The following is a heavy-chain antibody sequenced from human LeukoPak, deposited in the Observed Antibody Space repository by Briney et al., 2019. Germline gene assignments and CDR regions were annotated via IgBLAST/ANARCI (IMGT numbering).Heavy chain of an antibody. CDR3: ARVSYWTGPSLDYYYYYMGV. Sequence: ASVKVSCKASGYTFTSYYMHWVRQAPGQGLEWMGIINPSGGSTSYAQKFQGRVTMTRDTSTSTVYMELSSLRSEDTAVYYCARVSYWTGPSLDYYYYYMGVWGKGTTVTVSS. J-gene: IGHJ6*03. CDR2: INPSGGST. V-gene: IGHV1-46*03. D-gene: IGHD2-8*02. CDR1: GYTFTSYY.